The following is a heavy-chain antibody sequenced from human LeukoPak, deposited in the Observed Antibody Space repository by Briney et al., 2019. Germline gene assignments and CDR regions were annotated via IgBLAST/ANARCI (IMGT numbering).Heavy chain of an antibody. D-gene: IGHD3-3*01. Sequence: GGSLRLSCAASGFTVSSNYMTWVRQAPGKGLEWVANIKKDGSEENYVESVKGRFTMSRDNARNSLFLEMNSLRAEDTAVYYCARLRSGYYLDYWGQGTLVTVSS. V-gene: IGHV3-7*01. CDR1: GFTVSSNY. J-gene: IGHJ4*02. CDR3: ARLRSGYYLDY. CDR2: IKKDGSEE.